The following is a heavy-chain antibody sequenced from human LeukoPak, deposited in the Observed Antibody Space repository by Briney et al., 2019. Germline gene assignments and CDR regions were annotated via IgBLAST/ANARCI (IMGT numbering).Heavy chain of an antibody. CDR1: GFTFDNYA. CDR2: IAWNSSNT. V-gene: IGHV3-9*01. D-gene: IGHD3-10*01. J-gene: IGHJ5*02. CDR3: AKDMNSYGSGCLYNPWGPLDP. Sequence: GGSLRLSCAASGFTFDNYAMRWVRQAPGKGLEWVSGIAWNSSNTGFADSVKGRFTISRDNAENSLYLQMNSLTPEDTAFYFCAKDMNSYGSGCLYNPWGPLDPWGQETLV.